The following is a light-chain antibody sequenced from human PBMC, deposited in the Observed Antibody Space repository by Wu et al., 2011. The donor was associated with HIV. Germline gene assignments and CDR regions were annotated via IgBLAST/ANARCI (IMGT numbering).Light chain of an antibody. CDR2: GAS. Sequence: SCRVSESIGSSSLAWYQQKPGQAPRLLIYGASSRATGIPDRLSGSGSGADFTLTISWLEPEDSAVYYCQQYATSPHTFGQGTKLEIK. V-gene: IGKV3-20*01. CDR1: ESIGSSS. CDR3: QQYATSPHT. J-gene: IGKJ2*01.